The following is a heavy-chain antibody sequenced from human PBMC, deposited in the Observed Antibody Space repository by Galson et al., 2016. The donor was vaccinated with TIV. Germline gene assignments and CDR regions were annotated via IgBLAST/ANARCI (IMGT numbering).Heavy chain of an antibody. J-gene: IGHJ4*02. CDR1: GFTFRNYG. CDR2: IRYDGNEK. Sequence: SLRLSCAVSGFTFRNYGMHWVRQAPGKGLEWLAFIRYDGNEKYYADSVKGRFTVSRDSSNNTLYLQMNSLRGDDTAVYYCAKEDGSMFHWGQGTLLTVSS. CDR3: AKEDGSMFH. V-gene: IGHV3-30*02. D-gene: IGHD5-24*01.